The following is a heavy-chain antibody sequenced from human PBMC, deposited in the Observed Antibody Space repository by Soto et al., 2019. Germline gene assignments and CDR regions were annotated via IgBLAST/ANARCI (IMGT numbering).Heavy chain of an antibody. CDR2: ISYDGSNK. J-gene: IGHJ4*02. D-gene: IGHD6-6*01. CDR3: ARNSSSSNYFDY. V-gene: IGHV3-30*03. Sequence: GGSLRLSCAASGFTFSSYGMHWVRQAPGKGLEWVAVISYDGSNKYYADSVKGRFTISRDNSKNTLYLQMNSLRAEDTAVYYCARNSSSSNYFDYWGQGTLVTVSS. CDR1: GFTFSSYG.